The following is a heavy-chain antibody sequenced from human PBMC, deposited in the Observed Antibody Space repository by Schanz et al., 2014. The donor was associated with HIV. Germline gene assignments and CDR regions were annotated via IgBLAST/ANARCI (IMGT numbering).Heavy chain of an antibody. J-gene: IGHJ4*02. CDR2: IWFDGTQK. Sequence: QEQLVESGGGVVQPGTSLRLSCAASGFTFRNYGIHWVRQAPGKGLSWVAVIWFDGTQKIYADSVKGRFTISRDDSANTVHLQMSSVRAEDTGVYFCARVSRPYSSGWYNVDYWGQGTLVTVSS. D-gene: IGHD6-19*01. CDR3: ARVSRPYSSGWYNVDY. CDR1: GFTFRNYG. V-gene: IGHV3-33*01.